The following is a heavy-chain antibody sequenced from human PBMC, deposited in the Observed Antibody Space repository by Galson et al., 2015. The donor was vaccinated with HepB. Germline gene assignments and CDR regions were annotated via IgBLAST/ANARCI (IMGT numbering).Heavy chain of an antibody. Sequence: QSGAEVKKPGDFLKISCKGSGYKFSDYWIAWVRQMPGKGLEWMGLIYPDDSSTTYSPSFQGQVIMSADKSINVAYLEWSSLEASDSGIYYCARFGEATFGRHYFDFWGRGTLVTVSS. V-gene: IGHV5-51*01. CDR3: ARFGEATFGRHYFDF. J-gene: IGHJ4*02. CDR1: GYKFSDYW. D-gene: IGHD3-10*01. CDR2: IYPDDSST.